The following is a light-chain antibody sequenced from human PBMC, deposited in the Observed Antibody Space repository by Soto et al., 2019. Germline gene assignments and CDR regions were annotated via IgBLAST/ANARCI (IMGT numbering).Light chain of an antibody. V-gene: IGKV3-15*01. CDR3: HQYNNWPLT. Sequence: EKVMTQSPVTLSVSPGERATLSCRASQSVSNNLAWYQQKPGQAPRLLIYGASTRATGIPARFSGSGSGTEFTLTISSLQSEDFAVYYCHQYNNWPLTFGGGTKVEI. CDR1: QSVSNN. CDR2: GAS. J-gene: IGKJ4*01.